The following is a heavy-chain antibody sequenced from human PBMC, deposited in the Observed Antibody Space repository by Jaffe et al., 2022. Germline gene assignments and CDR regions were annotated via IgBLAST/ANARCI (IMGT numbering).Heavy chain of an antibody. J-gene: IGHJ6*03. CDR1: GFTFSSYG. V-gene: IGHV3-30*02. CDR3: AKGRRGECSSTLSCWVGEPYYYYYYMDV. D-gene: IGHD2-2*01. Sequence: QVQLVESGGGVVQPGGSLRLSCAASGFTFSSYGMHWVRQAPGKGLEWVAFIRYDGSNKYYADSVKGRFTISRDNSKNTLYLQMNSLRAEDTAVYYCAKGRRGECSSTLSCWVGEPYYYYYYMDVWGKGTTVTVSS. CDR2: IRYDGSNK.